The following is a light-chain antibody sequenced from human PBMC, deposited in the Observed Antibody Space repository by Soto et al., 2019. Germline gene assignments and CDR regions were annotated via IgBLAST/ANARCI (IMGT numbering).Light chain of an antibody. CDR3: QQYGISPGT. CDR1: QTVRNNY. V-gene: IGKV3-20*01. CDR2: DAS. Sequence: VLTQSQGTLSLSPGERATLSCMASQTVRNNYLAWYQQKPGQAPRLLIYDASSRATGIPDRFSGSGSGTDFTLTISRLEPGDSAVYYCQQYGISPGTFGQGTNVDIK. J-gene: IGKJ1*01.